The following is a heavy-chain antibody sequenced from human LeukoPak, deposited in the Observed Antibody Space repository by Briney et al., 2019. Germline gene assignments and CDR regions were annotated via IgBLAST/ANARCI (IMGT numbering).Heavy chain of an antibody. CDR2: ISAYNGNT. CDR3: ARETKAVADRLTSQPPYYFDY. CDR1: GYTFTSYG. D-gene: IGHD6-19*01. Sequence: ASVKVSCKASGYTFTSYGISWVRQAPGQGLEWMGWISAYNGNTNYAQKLQGRVTITTDTSTSTAYMELRSLRSDDTAVYYCARETKAVADRLTSQPPYYFDYWGQGTLVTVSS. V-gene: IGHV1-18*01. J-gene: IGHJ4*02.